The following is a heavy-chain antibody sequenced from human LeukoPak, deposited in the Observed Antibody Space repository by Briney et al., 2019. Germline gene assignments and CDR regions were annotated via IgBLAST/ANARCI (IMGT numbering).Heavy chain of an antibody. CDR2: ISYDGSNK. V-gene: IGHV3-30*03. CDR3: ATGAPGNYFDY. CDR1: GFTFSSYG. Sequence: GGTLRLSCAASGFTFSSYGMSWVRQAPGKGLEWVAVISYDGSNKYYADSVKGRFTISRDNSKNTLYLQMNSLRAEDTAVYYCATGAPGNYFDYWGQGTLVTVSS. D-gene: IGHD1-26*01. J-gene: IGHJ4*02.